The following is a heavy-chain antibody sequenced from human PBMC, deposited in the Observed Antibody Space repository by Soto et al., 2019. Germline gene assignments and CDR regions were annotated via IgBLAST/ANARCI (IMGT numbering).Heavy chain of an antibody. CDR3: AIPSGLTVTGPDY. CDR2: IGGNGADT. D-gene: IGHD6-19*01. CDR1: GFIFGNYA. V-gene: IGHV3-23*01. Sequence: GGSLRLSCAASGFIFGNYAMSWVRQAPGKGLEWVSAIGGNGADTYYADSVKGRFTISRDNSKNTLYLQMNSLRAEDTAVYFCAIPSGLTVTGPDYWGQGTLVTVSS. J-gene: IGHJ4*02.